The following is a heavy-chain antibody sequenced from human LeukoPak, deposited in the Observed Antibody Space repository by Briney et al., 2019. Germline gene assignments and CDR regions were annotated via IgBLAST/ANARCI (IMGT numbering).Heavy chain of an antibody. V-gene: IGHV3-23*01. CDR2: ISGGGGST. CDR3: AKSPNAIVVVPAAPKNWFDP. D-gene: IGHD2-2*01. J-gene: IGHJ5*02. CDR1: GFTFSSYA. Sequence: GGSLRLSCAASGFTFSSYAMSWVRQAPGKGLEWVSAISGGGGSTYYADSVKGRFTISRDNSKNTLYLQMNSLRAEDTAVYYCAKSPNAIVVVPAAPKNWFDPWGQGTLVTVSS.